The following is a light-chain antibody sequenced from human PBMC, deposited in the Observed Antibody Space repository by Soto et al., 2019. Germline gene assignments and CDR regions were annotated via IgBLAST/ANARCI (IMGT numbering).Light chain of an antibody. Sequence: IVLTQSPGTLSLSPGERATLSCRASQSVSISYLAWYQQKPGQAPRLLIYVASARATGIPDRFSGSGSGTEFTLTISRVEPEDSAVYYCQQWGNSPRVTFGGGTKVDIK. CDR1: QSVSISY. CDR3: QQWGNSPRVT. J-gene: IGKJ4*01. V-gene: IGKV3-20*01. CDR2: VAS.